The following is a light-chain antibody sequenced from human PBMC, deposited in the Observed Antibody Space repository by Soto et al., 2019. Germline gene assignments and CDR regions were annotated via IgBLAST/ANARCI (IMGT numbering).Light chain of an antibody. V-gene: IGKV1-39*01. CDR1: QSISGY. CDR3: QQTYNTPLT. J-gene: IGKJ4*01. CDR2: AAS. Sequence: DIQMTQSPSSLSASVGDRVTITCRASQSISGYLNWYQQKAGKAPKSLIYAASILQAGVPSRFSGSGSGTDFTHTSSSLQPEDFATYYCQQTYNTPLTFGGGTKVEIK.